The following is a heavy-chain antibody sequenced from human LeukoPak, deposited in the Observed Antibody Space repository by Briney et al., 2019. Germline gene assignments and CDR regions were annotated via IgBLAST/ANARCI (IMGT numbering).Heavy chain of an antibody. Sequence: GGSLRLSCAASGFTFSDYYMSWIRQAPGKGLEWVSYISSSGSTIYYADSVKGRFTVSRDNAKNSLYLQMNSLRAEDTAVYYCVRYYTRNSWYFDLWGRGTLVTVSS. CDR3: VRYYTRNSWYFDL. J-gene: IGHJ2*01. CDR2: ISSSGSTI. CDR1: GFTFSDYY. V-gene: IGHV3-11*04. D-gene: IGHD1-7*01.